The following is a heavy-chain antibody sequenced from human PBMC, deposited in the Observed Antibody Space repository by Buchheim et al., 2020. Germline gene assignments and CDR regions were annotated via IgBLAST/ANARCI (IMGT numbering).Heavy chain of an antibody. CDR3: ARCFAVAHLGRDV. Sequence: QVQLVQSGAEVKKPGASVRVSCKASGYTFNDYYIHWARQAPGQGLEWMGVINPRGGTTTYAQRFQGRVTMTRDTSTSTVYMKLNGLRSEDTAVYYCARCFAVAHLGRDVWGQGTT. CDR1: GYTFNDYY. J-gene: IGHJ6*02. D-gene: IGHD3-3*01. V-gene: IGHV1-46*02. CDR2: INPRGGTT.